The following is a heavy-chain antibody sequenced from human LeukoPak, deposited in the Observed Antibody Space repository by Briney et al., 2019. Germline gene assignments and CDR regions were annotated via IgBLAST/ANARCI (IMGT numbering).Heavy chain of an antibody. V-gene: IGHV4-30-2*01. CDR2: IYHSGST. D-gene: IGHD3-22*01. CDR1: GGSISSGGYS. CDR3: ARAYYYDGSGYYPFDY. J-gene: IGHJ4*02. Sequence: PSETLSLTCAVSGGSISSGGYSWSWIRQPPGKGLEWIGYIYHSGSTYYNPALKSRVTISVDRSKNQFSLKLSSVTAADTAVSYCARAYYYDGSGYYPFDYWGQGTLVTVSS.